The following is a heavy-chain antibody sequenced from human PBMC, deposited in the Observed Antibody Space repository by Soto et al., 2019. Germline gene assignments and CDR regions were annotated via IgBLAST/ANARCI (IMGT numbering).Heavy chain of an antibody. CDR2: IYYSGST. J-gene: IGHJ5*01. CDR3: ARANFYNWNYDWFDP. D-gene: IGHD1-7*01. CDR1: GGSISSGDYY. Sequence: SETLSLTCTVSGGSISSGDYYWSWIRQPPGKGLEWIGYIYYSGSTYYNPSLKSRVTISVDTSKNKFSLKLSSVTAADTAVYYCARANFYNWNYDWFDPWGQGTTVTVAA. V-gene: IGHV4-30-4*01.